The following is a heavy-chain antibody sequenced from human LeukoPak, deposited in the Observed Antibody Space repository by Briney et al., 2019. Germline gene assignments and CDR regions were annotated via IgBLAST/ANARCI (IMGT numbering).Heavy chain of an antibody. CDR3: ARDGYSTMDV. V-gene: IGHV4-31*03. D-gene: IGHD6-13*01. Sequence: SETLSLTCTVSGGSISSGGYYWRWIRQHPGKGLEWIGYIYYSGSTYYNASLKSRVTISVDTSKNQFSLKLSSVTAADTAVYYCARDGYSTMDVWGKGTTVTVSS. CDR1: GGSISSGGYY. CDR2: IYYSGST. J-gene: IGHJ6*03.